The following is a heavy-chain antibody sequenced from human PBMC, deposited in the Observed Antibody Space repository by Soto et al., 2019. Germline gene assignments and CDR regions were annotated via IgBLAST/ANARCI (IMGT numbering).Heavy chain of an antibody. CDR1: GFTFSSSA. D-gene: IGHD4-4*01. CDR2: ISGSGGST. CDR3: AKAPADYSNYFSDY. V-gene: IGHV3-23*01. J-gene: IGHJ4*02. Sequence: GGSLRLSCAASGFTFSSSAMSWVRQAPGKGLEWVSAISGSGGSTYYADSVKGRFTISRDNSKNTLYLQMNSLRAEDTAVYYCAKAPADYSNYFSDYWGQGTLVTVSS.